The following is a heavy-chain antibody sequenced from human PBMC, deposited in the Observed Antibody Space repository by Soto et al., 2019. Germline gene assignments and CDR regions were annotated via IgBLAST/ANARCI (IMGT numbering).Heavy chain of an antibody. CDR1: GFTFSSYW. D-gene: IGHD3-22*01. J-gene: IGHJ4*02. V-gene: IGHV3-7*03. Sequence: EVQLVESGGGLVQPGGSLRLSCAASGFTFSSYWMSWVRQAPGRGLEWMANIKYDGSEKYYVDSVKGRLTISRDNAKNSVHLQMKSLRAEDTAVYYCASNPHKDSRPDYWGQGTLVTVSS. CDR2: IKYDGSEK. CDR3: ASNPHKDSRPDY.